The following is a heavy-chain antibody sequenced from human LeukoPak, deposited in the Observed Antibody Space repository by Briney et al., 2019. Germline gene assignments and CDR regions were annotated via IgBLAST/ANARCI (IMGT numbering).Heavy chain of an antibody. CDR2: IIPIFDIT. V-gene: IGHV1-69*05. D-gene: IGHD5-12*01. CDR3: ARLSGYDFRRFDY. J-gene: IGHJ4*02. CDR1: GGTFNNYA. Sequence: SVKVSCKASGGTFNNYAISWVRQAPGQGLEWMGGIIPIFDITNYAQKFQGRVTITTDESTSTANMELSSLRSEDTAVYYCARLSGYDFRRFDYWGQGTLVTVSS.